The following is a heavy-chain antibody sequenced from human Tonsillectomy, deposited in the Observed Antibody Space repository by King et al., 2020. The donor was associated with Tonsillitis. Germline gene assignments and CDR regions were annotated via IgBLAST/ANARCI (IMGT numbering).Heavy chain of an antibody. D-gene: IGHD6-13*01. V-gene: IGHV3-74*01. CDR2: INSDGSST. J-gene: IGHJ4*02. CDR3: ARASIAAAGTLSDY. CDR1: GFTFSSYW. Sequence: VQLVESGGGLVQPGGSLRLSCAASGFTFSSYWMHWVRQAPGKGLVWVSRINSDGSSTSYADSVKGRFTISRGNAKNTLYLQMNSLRAEDTAVYYCARASIAAAGTLSDYWGQGTLVTVSS.